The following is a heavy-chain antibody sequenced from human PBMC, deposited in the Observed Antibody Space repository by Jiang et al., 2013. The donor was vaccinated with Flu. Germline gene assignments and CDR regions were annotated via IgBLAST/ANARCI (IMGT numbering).Heavy chain of an antibody. J-gene: IGHJ3*02. Sequence: GSGLVKPSQTLSLTCTVSGGSISSGGYYWSWIRQHPGKGLEWIGYIYYSGSTYYNPSLKSRVTISVDTSKNQFSLKLSSVTAADTAVYYCARPLYNQRQLVRDAFDIWGQGTMVTVSS. CDR2: IYYSGST. D-gene: IGHD6-6*01. CDR1: GGSISSGGYY. V-gene: IGHV4-31*03. CDR3: ARPLYNQRQLVRDAFDI.